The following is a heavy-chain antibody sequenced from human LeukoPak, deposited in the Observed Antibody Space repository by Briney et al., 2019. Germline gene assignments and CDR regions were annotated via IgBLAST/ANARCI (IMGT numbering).Heavy chain of an antibody. D-gene: IGHD3-22*01. CDR1: GFTFGDYA. CDR2: ISGSGGST. J-gene: IGHJ4*02. Sequence: GRSLRLSCTASGFTFGDYAMSWVRQAPGKGLEWVSAISGSGGSTYYADSVKGRFTISRDNSKNTLYLQMNSLRAEDTAVYYCAKEDYDSSGPDYWGQGTLVTVSS. V-gene: IGHV3-23*01. CDR3: AKEDYDSSGPDY.